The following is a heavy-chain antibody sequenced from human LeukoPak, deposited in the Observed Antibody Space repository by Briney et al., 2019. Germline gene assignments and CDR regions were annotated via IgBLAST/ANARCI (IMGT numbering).Heavy chain of an antibody. CDR3: AKAHRGDSGSYLIGRRAVDY. Sequence: PSETLSLTCTVSGGSISSYYWSWIRQPPGKGLEWIGYIYYSGSTNYNPSLKSRVTISVDTSKNQFSLKLSSVTAADTAVYYCAKAHRGDSGSYLIGRRAVDYWGQGTLVTVSS. V-gene: IGHV4-59*01. CDR1: GGSISSYY. D-gene: IGHD1-26*01. CDR2: IYYSGST. J-gene: IGHJ4*02.